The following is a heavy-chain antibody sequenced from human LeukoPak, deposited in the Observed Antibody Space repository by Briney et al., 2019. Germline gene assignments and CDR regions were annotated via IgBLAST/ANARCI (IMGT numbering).Heavy chain of an antibody. D-gene: IGHD3-9*01. V-gene: IGHV4-59*08. CDR3: ATRYYDILTGYYYFDY. CDR1: RASISSYY. CDR2: VYYSGST. J-gene: IGHJ4*02. Sequence: SSETLSLTCTVSRASISSYYWTCIPQPPGKGLYWIGYVYYSGSTNYNPSLKSRVTISVDTSKNQFSLKLSSVTAADTAVYYCATRYYDILTGYYYFDYWGQGTLVTVSS.